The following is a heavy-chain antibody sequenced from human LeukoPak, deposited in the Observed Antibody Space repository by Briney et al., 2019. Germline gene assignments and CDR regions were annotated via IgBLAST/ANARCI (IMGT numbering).Heavy chain of an antibody. CDR1: GFTFSSYA. CDR2: IVGSGGST. V-gene: IGHV3-23*01. CDR3: ARADYLGDDLGDY. J-gene: IGHJ4*02. Sequence: PGGSLRLSCAASGFTFSSYAMGWVRQAPGKGLEWVSGIVGSGGSTYYADSVKGRFTISRDNSKNTLYLQMNSLRAEDTAVYYCARADYLGDDLGDYWGQGTLVTVSS. D-gene: IGHD4/OR15-4a*01.